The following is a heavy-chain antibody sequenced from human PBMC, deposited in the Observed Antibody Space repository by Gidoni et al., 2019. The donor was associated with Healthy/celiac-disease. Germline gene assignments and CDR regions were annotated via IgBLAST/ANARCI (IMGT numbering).Heavy chain of an antibody. Sequence: QVQLQESGPGLVKPSETLSLTCTVSGGSISSYYWSWIRQPPGKGLEWIGYIYYSGSTNYNPSLKSRVTRSVDTSKNQFSLTLSSVTAADTAVYYCARILGGAAAGDYWGQGTLVTVSS. V-gene: IGHV4-59*08. J-gene: IGHJ4*02. CDR2: IYYSGST. CDR1: GGSISSYY. D-gene: IGHD6-13*01. CDR3: ARILGGAAAGDY.